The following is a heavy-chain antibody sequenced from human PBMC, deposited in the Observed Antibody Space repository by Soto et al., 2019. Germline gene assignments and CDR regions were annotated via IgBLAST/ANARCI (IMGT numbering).Heavy chain of an antibody. V-gene: IGHV3-33*01. CDR1: GLTFSSYG. CDR3: ARESGRSLPYYYYYGMDV. Sequence: QVQLVESGGGVVQPGRSLRLSCAASGLTFSSYGMHWVRQAPGKGLEWVAVIWYDGSNKYYADSVKGRFTISRDNSKNTLYLQMNSLRAEDTAVYYCARESGRSLPYYYYYGMDVW. D-gene: IGHD6-19*01. J-gene: IGHJ6*01. CDR2: IWYDGSNK.